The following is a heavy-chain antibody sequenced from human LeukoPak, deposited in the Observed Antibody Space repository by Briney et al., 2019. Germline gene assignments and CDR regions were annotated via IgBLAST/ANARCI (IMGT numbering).Heavy chain of an antibody. CDR3: ARALGSGRRHDAFDI. CDR2: ISNNGGAT. V-gene: IGHV3-64*01. Sequence: PGGSLRLSCAASGFTFTNYPMHWVHQAPGKGLEYVSAISNNGGATYYANSVEDRFTISRDNSKNTLYLQMGSLRAEDMAVYYCARALGSGRRHDAFDIWGQGTMVTVSS. J-gene: IGHJ3*02. CDR1: GFTFTNYP. D-gene: IGHD2-15*01.